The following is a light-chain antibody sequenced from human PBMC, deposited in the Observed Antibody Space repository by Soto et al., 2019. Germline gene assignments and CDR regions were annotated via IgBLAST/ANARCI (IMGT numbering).Light chain of an antibody. Sequence: QAVVTQEPSFSVSPGGTVTLTCDLSSGSVSSSYYPSWYQQTPGQAPRTLIYSTNTRSSGVPDRFSGSILGNKAALTITGAQADDESDYYCVLYMGSGISVFGGGTKLTVL. CDR3: VLYMGSGISV. V-gene: IGLV8-61*01. J-gene: IGLJ2*01. CDR2: STN. CDR1: SGSVSSSYY.